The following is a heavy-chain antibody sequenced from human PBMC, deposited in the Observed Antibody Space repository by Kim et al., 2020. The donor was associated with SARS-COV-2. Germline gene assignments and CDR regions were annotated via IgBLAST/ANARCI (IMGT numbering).Heavy chain of an antibody. CDR1: GGSFSGYY. D-gene: IGHD3-22*01. CDR3: ARGADYYDSSGYYY. J-gene: IGHJ4*02. V-gene: IGHV4-34*01. CDR2: INHSGST. Sequence: SETLSLTCAVYGGSFSGYYWSWIRQPPGKGLEWIGEINHSGSTNYNPSLKSRVTISVDTSKNQFSLKLSSVTAADTAVYYCARGADYYDSSGYYYWGQGT.